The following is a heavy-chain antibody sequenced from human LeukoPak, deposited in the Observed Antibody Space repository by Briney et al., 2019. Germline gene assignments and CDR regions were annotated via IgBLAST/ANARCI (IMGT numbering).Heavy chain of an antibody. CDR3: ARHAPVRGVRIYPTDY. V-gene: IGHV3-7*01. D-gene: IGHD3-10*01. Sequence: GGSLRLSCAASGSTFDDYAMHWVRQAPGKGLEWVANIKYDGNEKYYLDSVKGRFTISRDNAENSLYLQMNGLRTEDTALYYCARHAPVRGVRIYPTDYCGQGTLVTVSS. CDR2: IKYDGNEK. J-gene: IGHJ4*02. CDR1: GSTFDDYA.